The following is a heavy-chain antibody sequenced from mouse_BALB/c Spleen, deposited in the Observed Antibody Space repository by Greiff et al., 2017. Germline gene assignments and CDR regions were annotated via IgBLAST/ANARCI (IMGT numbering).Heavy chain of an antibody. Sequence: EVKLVESGPELVKPGASVKISCKASGYTFTDYNMHWVKQSRGKSLEWIGYIYPYNGGTGYNQKFKSKATLTVDNSSSTAYMELRSLTSEASAVYYCARGGPYGNYEAWFAYWGQGTLVTVSA. J-gene: IGHJ3*01. V-gene: IGHV1S29*02. CDR3: ARGGPYGNYEAWFAY. CDR2: IYPYNGGT. CDR1: GYTFTDYN. D-gene: IGHD2-1*01.